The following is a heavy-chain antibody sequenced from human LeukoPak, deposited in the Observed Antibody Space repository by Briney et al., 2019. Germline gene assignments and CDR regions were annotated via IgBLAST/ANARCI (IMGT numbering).Heavy chain of an antibody. V-gene: IGHV3-11*01. J-gene: IGHJ4*02. Sequence: GGSLRLSCAASGFTFSDYYMSWIRQAPGKGLEWVSSITISGSSTYNADSVKGRFTISRDNAKNSLYLQMNSLRAEDTAVYYCARGSEVAANFDFWGQGTLVTVSS. D-gene: IGHD2-15*01. CDR2: ITISGSST. CDR3: ARGSEVAANFDF. CDR1: GFTFSDYY.